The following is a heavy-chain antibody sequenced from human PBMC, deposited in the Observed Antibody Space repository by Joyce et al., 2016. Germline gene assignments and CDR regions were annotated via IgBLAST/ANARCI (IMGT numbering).Heavy chain of an antibody. J-gene: IGHJ6*02. V-gene: IGHV4-39*07. CDR2: VDYSGSN. CDR3: ARDKIVGGGGMDV. Sequence: QLQESAPGLVKASETLSLTSTVSGGSINNKNNYWGWIRQAPGKGLEWIGSVDYSGSNYYNPSLESRVFISLDTSKNQFSLRATSVTAADTAVYFCARDKIVGGGGMDVWGQGTTVIVSS. CDR1: GGSINNKNNY. D-gene: IGHD3-10*01.